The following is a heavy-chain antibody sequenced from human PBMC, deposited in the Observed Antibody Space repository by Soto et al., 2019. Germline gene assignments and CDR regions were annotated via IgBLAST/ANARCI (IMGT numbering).Heavy chain of an antibody. CDR1: GFTFSSYG. CDR3: ARGGRGDYGYFDY. CDR2: IWYDGSNK. Sequence: ESGGGVVQPGRSLRLSCAASGFTFSSYGMHWVRQAPGKGLEWVAVIWYDGSNKYYADSVKGRFTISRDNSKNTLYLQMNSLRAEDTAVYYCARGGRGDYGYFDYWGQGTLVTVSS. D-gene: IGHD4-17*01. J-gene: IGHJ4*02. V-gene: IGHV3-33*01.